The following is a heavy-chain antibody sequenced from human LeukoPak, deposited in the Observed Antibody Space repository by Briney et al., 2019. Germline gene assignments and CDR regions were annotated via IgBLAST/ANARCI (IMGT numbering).Heavy chain of an antibody. CDR1: GFTLSSYW. J-gene: IGHJ4*02. D-gene: IGHD3-22*01. V-gene: IGHV3-7*01. Sequence: PGGSLRLSCAASGFTLSSYWMTWVRQAPGKGLEWVANIEQDGGEKYYVDPVKGRFTVSRDNAKNSLYLQMNSLRAEDTAMYYCLRNDYYDPRRHDYWGQGTLVTVSS. CDR2: IEQDGGEK. CDR3: LRNDYYDPRRHDY.